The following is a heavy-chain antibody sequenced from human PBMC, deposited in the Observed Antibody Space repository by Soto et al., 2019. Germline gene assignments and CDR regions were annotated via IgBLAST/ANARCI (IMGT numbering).Heavy chain of an antibody. Sequence: QVQLVQSGDEVKKPGASVKVSCKASGYTFSNYGVSWVRHVPGQGLEWMAWISGYNGNTNYAQKLQGRVTVTRDTSTSTAYMELRSLRADDTAVYYCGRGNRLIVPGGTPFYYYYGMDVWGQGTTVTVSS. CDR3: GRGNRLIVPGGTPFYYYYGMDV. J-gene: IGHJ6*02. CDR1: GYTFSNYG. CDR2: ISGYNGNT. V-gene: IGHV1-18*01. D-gene: IGHD2-2*01.